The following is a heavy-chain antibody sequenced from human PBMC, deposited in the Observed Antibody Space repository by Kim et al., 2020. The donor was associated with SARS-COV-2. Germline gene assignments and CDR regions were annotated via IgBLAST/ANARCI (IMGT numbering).Heavy chain of an antibody. V-gene: IGHV3-7*01. CDR3: ARVRQGVFYMTPYYGMDV. CDR2: IKQDGSEK. CDR1: GFTFSSYW. Sequence: GGSLRLSCAASGFTFSSYWMSWVRQAPGKGLEWVANIKQDGSEKYYVDSVKGRFTISRDNAKNSLYLQMNSLRAEDTAVYYCARVRQGVFYMTPYYGMDVWGQGTTVTVSS. J-gene: IGHJ6*02. D-gene: IGHD3-10*01.